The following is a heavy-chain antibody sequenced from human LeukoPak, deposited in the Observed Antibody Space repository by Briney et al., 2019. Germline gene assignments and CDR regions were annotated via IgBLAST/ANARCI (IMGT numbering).Heavy chain of an antibody. CDR2: IYSGGST. CDR3: AKDWGRYYYDSSGYPDY. CDR1: GFTVSSNY. V-gene: IGHV3-66*01. D-gene: IGHD3-22*01. Sequence: GGSLRLSCAASGFTVSSNYMSWVRQAPGKGLEWVSVIYSGGSTYYADSVKGRFTISRDNSKNTLYLQMNSLRAEDTAVYYCAKDWGRYYYDSSGYPDYWGQGTLVTVSS. J-gene: IGHJ4*02.